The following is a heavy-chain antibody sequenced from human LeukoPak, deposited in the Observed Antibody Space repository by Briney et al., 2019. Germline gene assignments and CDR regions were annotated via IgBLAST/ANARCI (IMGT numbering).Heavy chain of an antibody. CDR1: GGTFSSYA. V-gene: IGHV1-69*05. CDR2: IIPIFGTA. CDR3: ATSRWDCSSTSCYSHHYYMDL. Sequence: SVKVSCKASGGTFSSYAISWVRQAPGQGLEWMGGIIPIFGTANYAQKFKGRVTITTDESTSTAYMELSSLRSEDTAVYYCATSRWDCSSTSCYSHHYYMDLWGKGPTVTVSS. D-gene: IGHD2-2*01. J-gene: IGHJ6*03.